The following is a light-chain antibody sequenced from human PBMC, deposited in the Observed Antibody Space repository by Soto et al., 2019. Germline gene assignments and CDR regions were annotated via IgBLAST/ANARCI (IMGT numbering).Light chain of an antibody. CDR1: QTIISW. V-gene: IGKV1-5*03. J-gene: IGKJ1*01. Sequence: DIQMTQSPSTLSGSVGDRVTITFRASQTIISWLAWYQQKPGKAPKLLIYKASTLKSGVPSRFSGSGSGTEFTLTISSLQPDDFATYYCQHYNSYSEAFGKGTKVDIK. CDR3: QHYNSYSEA. CDR2: KAS.